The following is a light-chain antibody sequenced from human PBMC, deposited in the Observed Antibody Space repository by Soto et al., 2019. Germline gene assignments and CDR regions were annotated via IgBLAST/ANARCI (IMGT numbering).Light chain of an antibody. V-gene: IGLV1-40*01. Sequence: QSVLTQPPSVSEAPGQRVTISCTGSSSNIGAGYDVHWYQQRPGTAPKLLIFGNINRPSRVPDRFSGSKSGTSASLAITGLQAEDEGDYYCQSYDSTLSARYVFGTGTKLTVL. CDR1: SSNIGAGYD. CDR2: GNI. CDR3: QSYDSTLSARYV. J-gene: IGLJ1*01.